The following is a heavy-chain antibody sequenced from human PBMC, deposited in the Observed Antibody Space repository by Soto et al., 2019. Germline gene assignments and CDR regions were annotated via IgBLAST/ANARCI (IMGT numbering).Heavy chain of an antibody. D-gene: IGHD3-22*01. J-gene: IGHJ3*01. CDR3: GRVSGNMIVGAMGAFYY. Sequence: QVQLVQSGAEVKKPGSSVKVSCKASGGTFSSYAISWVRQAPGQGLEWMGGIIPIFGTANYAQKFQGRVTITADESTSTAFQEPSSLRSGDTAVYFCGRVSGNMIVGAMGAFYYWGQGTMVTVSS. CDR2: IIPIFGTA. CDR1: GGTFSSYA. V-gene: IGHV1-69*01.